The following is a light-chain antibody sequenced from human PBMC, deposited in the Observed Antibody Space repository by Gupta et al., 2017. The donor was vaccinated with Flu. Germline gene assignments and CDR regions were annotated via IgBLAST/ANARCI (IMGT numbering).Light chain of an antibody. J-gene: IGKJ2*01. Sequence: DIVMTQSPVSLTVSLGERATINCTSSQSVFYSPNNKNCLAWYQQRPGQPPKLLISGASTREFGVPDRFSGSGSGTNFTLTISSLQADDVAVYYCQQDYTLPFTFGQGTKVDIK. CDR2: GAS. V-gene: IGKV4-1*01. CDR3: QQDYTLPFT. CDR1: QSVFYSPNNKNC.